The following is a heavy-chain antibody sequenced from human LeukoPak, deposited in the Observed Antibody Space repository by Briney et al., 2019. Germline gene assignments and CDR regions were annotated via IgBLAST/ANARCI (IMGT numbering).Heavy chain of an antibody. CDR2: INTNTGNP. CDR1: GYTFTSYA. CDR3: AGAGPPFMITFGGVRRSGAFDI. J-gene: IGHJ3*02. Sequence: ASVKVSCKASGYTFTSYAMNWVRQAPGQGLEWMEWINTNTGNPTYAQGFTGRFVFSLDTSVSTAYLQISSLKAEDTAVYYCAGAGPPFMITFGGVRRSGAFDIWGQGTMVTVSS. D-gene: IGHD3-16*01. V-gene: IGHV7-4-1*02.